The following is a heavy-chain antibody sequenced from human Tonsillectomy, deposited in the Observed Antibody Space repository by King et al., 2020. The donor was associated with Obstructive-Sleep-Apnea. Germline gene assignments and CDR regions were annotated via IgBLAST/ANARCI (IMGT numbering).Heavy chain of an antibody. D-gene: IGHD4-17*01. V-gene: IGHV5-51*01. CDR3: ASPCSTRGYGDYIRQAFDI. J-gene: IGHJ3*02. Sequence: GQLVQSGAEVKKPGESLRISCKGSGYIFTSYWIAWVRQMPGKGLEWMGIIYPDDSDTRYSPSFQGQVTISADKSISTAYLHWSSLTASDTAMYYCASPCSTRGYGDYIRQAFDIWGPGTMVTVSS. CDR1: GYIFTSYW. CDR2: IYPDDSDT.